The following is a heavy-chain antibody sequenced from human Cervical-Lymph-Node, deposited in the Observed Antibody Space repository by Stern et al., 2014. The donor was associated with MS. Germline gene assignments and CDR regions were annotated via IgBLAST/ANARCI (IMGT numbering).Heavy chain of an antibody. CDR2: ISPFLNTT. CDR1: GGTFTTHP. Sequence: VQLVESGAEVKKPGSSVKVSCRASGGTFTTHPITWWRQAPGQGLEWMGGISPFLNTTNYAQNFQGRITITADKSTGTNYMEISNLRSDDTAVYYCASSVVASGHWGQGTLVIVS. V-gene: IGHV1-69*06. J-gene: IGHJ4*02. D-gene: IGHD2-21*01. CDR3: ASSVVASGH.